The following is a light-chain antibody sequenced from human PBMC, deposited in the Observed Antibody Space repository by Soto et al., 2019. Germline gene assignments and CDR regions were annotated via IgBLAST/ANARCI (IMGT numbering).Light chain of an antibody. CDR2: EFN. Sequence: QAARTQPASVSTSPGQAITISCTGTSSIDGIYMLVSWYQPHPGKALNVMVFEFNKRASGVSNRCSGSESGNTASLTISGLKVEDEADYYCCSSGGSPTYVFGTGTKVTVL. V-gene: IGLV2-23*02. CDR1: SSIDGIYML. CDR3: CSSGGSPTYV. J-gene: IGLJ1*01.